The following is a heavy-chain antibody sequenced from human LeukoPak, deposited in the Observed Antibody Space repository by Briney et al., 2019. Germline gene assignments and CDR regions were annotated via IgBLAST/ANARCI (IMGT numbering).Heavy chain of an antibody. CDR3: VRDMGYYDKV. V-gene: IGHV3-74*01. D-gene: IGHD3-22*01. Sequence: GGSLRLSCAASGFTFSTSWMHWVRQAPGKGLVWVSRINPDGSSTDYADSVKGRFTISRDNAKHTLYLQMNSLRAEDAAVYYCVRDMGYYDKVWGQGTLSPSPQ. J-gene: IGHJ4*02. CDR1: GFTFSTSW. CDR2: INPDGSST.